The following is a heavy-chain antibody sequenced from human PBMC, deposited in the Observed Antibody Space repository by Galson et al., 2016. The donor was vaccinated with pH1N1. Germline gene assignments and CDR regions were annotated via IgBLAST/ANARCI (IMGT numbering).Heavy chain of an antibody. CDR3: ARDGFQGQLVFFDY. CDR2: INSRGSII. CDR1: GFTFSDYY. D-gene: IGHD6-6*01. J-gene: IGHJ4*02. V-gene: IGHV3-11*01. Sequence: SLRLSCAASGFTFSDYYMNWIRQSPGKGLEWIASINSRGSIISYADSLKDRFTVSRDTANNLLFLQMSDLRAEDTAIYYCARDGFQGQLVFFDYWGPGTMVTVSS.